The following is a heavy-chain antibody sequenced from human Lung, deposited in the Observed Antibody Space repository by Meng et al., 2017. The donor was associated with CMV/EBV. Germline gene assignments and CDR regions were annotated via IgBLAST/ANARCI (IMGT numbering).Heavy chain of an antibody. CDR1: GFTFSSYV. J-gene: IGHJ4*02. Sequence: GESXKISCAASGFTFSSYVIIWVRQAPGKGLEWVSSISGSGTITHFADSVKGRFTISRDNSENTVFLQMNSLRAEDTAVYYCTKGDCGTNSCCRRNYDYSGQGXLVTVSS. CDR3: TKGDCGTNSCCRRNYDY. CDR2: ISGSGTIT. V-gene: IGHV3-23*01. D-gene: IGHD2-2*01.